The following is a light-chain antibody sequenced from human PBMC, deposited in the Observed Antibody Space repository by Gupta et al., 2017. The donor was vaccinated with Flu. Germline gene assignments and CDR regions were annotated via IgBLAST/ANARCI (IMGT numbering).Light chain of an antibody. Sequence: PSTVSASVVDRVSITCRASQHINSWLAWYQKKPGQAPKVLIDAASSLQSGVPSRFSGSGYGTDFTLTISSLQPEDFATYFCLQANSFPLSFGGGTKVEMK. J-gene: IGKJ4*01. CDR3: LQANSFPLS. CDR1: QHINSW. V-gene: IGKV1-12*01. CDR2: AAS.